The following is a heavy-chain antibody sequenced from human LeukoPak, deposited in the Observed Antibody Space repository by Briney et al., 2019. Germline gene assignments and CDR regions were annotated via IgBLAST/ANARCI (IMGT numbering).Heavy chain of an antibody. Sequence: GGSLRLSCAASGFTVSSNYMSWVRQAPGKGLEWVSVIYSGGSTYYADSVKGRFTISRDNSKNTLYLQMNSLRAEDTAVYYCARVFSSYYYDSSGYYGGWGQGTLVTVSS. CDR3: ARVFSSYYYDSSGYYGG. J-gene: IGHJ4*02. V-gene: IGHV3-66*01. CDR2: IYSGGST. D-gene: IGHD3-22*01. CDR1: GFTVSSNY.